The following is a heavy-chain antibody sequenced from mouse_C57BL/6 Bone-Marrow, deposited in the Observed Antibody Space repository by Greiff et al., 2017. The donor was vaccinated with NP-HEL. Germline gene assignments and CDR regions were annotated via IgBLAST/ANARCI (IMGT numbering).Heavy chain of an antibody. D-gene: IGHD4-1*01. J-gene: IGHJ2*01. CDR2: ISYDGSN. Sequence: VQLKESGPGLVKPSQSLSLTCSVTGYSITSGYYWNWIRQFPGNKLEWMGYISYDGSNNYNPSLKNRISITRDTSKNQFFLKLNSVTTEDTATYYCARELGGGYWGQGTTLTVSS. CDR1: GYSITSGYY. CDR3: ARELGGGY. V-gene: IGHV3-6*01.